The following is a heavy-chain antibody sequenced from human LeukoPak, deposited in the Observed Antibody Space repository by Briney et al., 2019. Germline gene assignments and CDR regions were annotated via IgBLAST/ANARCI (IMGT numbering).Heavy chain of an antibody. V-gene: IGHV3-21*01. D-gene: IGHD3-16*01. CDR2: ISSSSSYI. CDR3: ARVMITFGGVSDY. Sequence: GGSLRLSCAASGFTFSSYAMSWVRQAPGKGLEWVSSISSSSSYIYYADSVKGRFTISRDNAKNSLYLQMNSLRAEDTAVYYCARVMITFGGVSDYWGQGTLVTVSS. CDR1: GFTFSSYA. J-gene: IGHJ4*02.